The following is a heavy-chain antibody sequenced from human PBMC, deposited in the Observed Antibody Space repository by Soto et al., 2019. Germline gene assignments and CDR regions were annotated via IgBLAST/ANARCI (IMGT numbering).Heavy chain of an antibody. CDR3: AREPSGIDY. D-gene: IGHD2-15*01. J-gene: IGHJ4*02. V-gene: IGHV3-7*04. Sequence: EVQLVESGGGLVQPGGSLRLSCVVSGFTFNTYWMSWVRQAPGKGLEWVGNIKQDGSEKYYVDSVKGRFTISRDNAKNSPYLQLNSLRAEDTALYYCAREPSGIDYWGQGTLVTVSS. CDR2: IKQDGSEK. CDR1: GFTFNTYW.